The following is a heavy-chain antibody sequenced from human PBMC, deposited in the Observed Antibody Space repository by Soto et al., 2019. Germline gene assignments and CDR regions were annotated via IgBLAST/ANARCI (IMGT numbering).Heavy chain of an antibody. D-gene: IGHD3-10*01. CDR1: GFTFSSYS. Sequence: LRLSCAASGFTFSSYSMSWVRQAPGKGLEWVSGFRSGGDDDTTYYADSVRGRFTISRDNSKNTLFLQMNSLRAEDTAIYYCAKKVNSGSGSQFFDYWGQGTLVTVSS. CDR2: FRSGGDDDTT. CDR3: AKKVNSGSGSQFFDY. V-gene: IGHV3-23*01. J-gene: IGHJ4*02.